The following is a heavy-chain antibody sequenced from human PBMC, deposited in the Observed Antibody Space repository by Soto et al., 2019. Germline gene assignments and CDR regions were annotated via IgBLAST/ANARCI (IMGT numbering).Heavy chain of an antibody. V-gene: IGHV1-18*01. CDR2: IGAYHGNT. D-gene: IGHD3-16*01. CDR3: ARDRDAFYTH. CDR1: GYTFTNYG. Sequence: HVQLVQSGAEVRKPGASVKVSCKASGYTFTNYGVSWVRQAPGQGLEWMGWIGAYHGNTNYAEKFKGRVTLTTDTSTTTAYMELTSLDSDDTAVYYCARDRDAFYTHWGQGTLVTVSS. J-gene: IGHJ4*02.